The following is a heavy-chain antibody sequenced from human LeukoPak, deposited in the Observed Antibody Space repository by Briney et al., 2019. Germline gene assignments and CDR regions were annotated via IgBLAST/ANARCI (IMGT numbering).Heavy chain of an antibody. Sequence: PSETLSLTCAVYGGSFSGYYWSWIRQPPGKGLEWIGEINHSGSTNYNPSLKSRVTISVDTSKNQFSLKLSSVTAADTAVYYCASFLRGYSYGYAFDIWGQGTMVTVSS. J-gene: IGHJ3*02. CDR1: GGSFSGYY. CDR3: ASFLRGYSYGYAFDI. CDR2: INHSGST. V-gene: IGHV4-34*01. D-gene: IGHD5-18*01.